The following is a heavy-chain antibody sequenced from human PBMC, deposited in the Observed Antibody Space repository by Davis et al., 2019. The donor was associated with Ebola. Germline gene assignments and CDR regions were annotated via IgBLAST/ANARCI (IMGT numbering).Heavy chain of an antibody. CDR3: AADDDFWSGYDY. CDR1: GYTFTSYY. Sequence: ASVKVSCKASGYTFTSYYMHWVRQAPGQGLEWMGIINPSGGSTSYAQKFQGRVTITRDMSTSTAYMELSSLRSEDTAVYYCAADDDFWSGYDYWGQGTLVTVSS. CDR2: INPSGGST. J-gene: IGHJ4*02. V-gene: IGHV1-46*01. D-gene: IGHD3-3*01.